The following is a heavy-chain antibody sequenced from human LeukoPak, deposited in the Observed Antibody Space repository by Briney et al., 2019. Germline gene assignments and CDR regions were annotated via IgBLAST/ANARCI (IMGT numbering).Heavy chain of an antibody. CDR3: ARTQIVVVTACFDY. CDR1: GGSISSSSYY. D-gene: IGHD2-21*02. V-gene: IGHV4-39*01. CDR2: IYYSGST. J-gene: IGHJ4*02. Sequence: ASETLPLTCTVSGGSISSSSYYWGWIRQPPGKGLEWIGSIYYSGSTYYNPSLKSRVTISVDTSKNQFSLKLSSVTAADTAVYYCARTQIVVVTACFDYWGQGTLVTVSS.